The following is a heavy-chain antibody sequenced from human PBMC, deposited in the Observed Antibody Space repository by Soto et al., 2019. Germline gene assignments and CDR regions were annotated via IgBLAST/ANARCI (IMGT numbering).Heavy chain of an antibody. CDR1: GGSISSSSYY. CDR2: IYYSGST. CDR3: VRHGMNYYDSSGYSYSPYYFDY. D-gene: IGHD3-22*01. Sequence: QLQLQESGPGLVKPSETLSLTCTVSGGSISSSSYYWGWIRQPPGKGLEWIGSIYYSGSTYYNPSLKRRVTISVDTSKNQFSLMLSSVTAADTAVYYCVRHGMNYYDSSGYSYSPYYFDYWGQGTLVSVSS. V-gene: IGHV4-39*01. J-gene: IGHJ4*02.